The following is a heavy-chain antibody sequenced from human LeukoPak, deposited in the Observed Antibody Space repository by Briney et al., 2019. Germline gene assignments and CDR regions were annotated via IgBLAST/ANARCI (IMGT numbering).Heavy chain of an antibody. J-gene: IGHJ4*02. V-gene: IGHV4-34*01. CDR3: ARRAHGYNVNYYFDS. D-gene: IGHD5-24*01. CDR1: GGSFSGYY. CDR2: INHSGST. Sequence: NSSETLSLTCAVYGGSFSGYYWSWIRQPPGKGLEWIGEINHSGSTNYNPSLKSRVTISVDTSKNQFSLKLSSVTAADTAVYYCARRAHGYNVNYYFDSWGQGTLVTVSS.